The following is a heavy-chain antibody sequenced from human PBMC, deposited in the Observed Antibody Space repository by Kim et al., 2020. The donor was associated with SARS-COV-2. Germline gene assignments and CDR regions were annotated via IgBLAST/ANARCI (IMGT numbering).Heavy chain of an antibody. V-gene: IGHV3-33*06. D-gene: IGHD5-12*01. Sequence: VTGRFTIARDNSQNTLYLQMNSLRAEDTAVYSCAKEGIVATIAYYYGMDVWGQGTTVTVSS. CDR3: AKEGIVATIAYYYGMDV. J-gene: IGHJ6*02.